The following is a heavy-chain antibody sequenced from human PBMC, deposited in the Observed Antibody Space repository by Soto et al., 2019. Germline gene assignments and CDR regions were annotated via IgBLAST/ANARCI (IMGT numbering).Heavy chain of an antibody. J-gene: IGHJ4*02. CDR1: GGSISSGGYY. Sequence: QVQLQESGPGLVKPSQTLSLTCTVSGGSISSGGYYWSWIRQQPGQVLEWIGYIYYSGSTYYNPSLKTRVNLSVDTSKNQLSLKLSSVTAADTAEYYCARDNLSVAGPYYVDYWGQGTLVTVSS. CDR2: IYYSGST. V-gene: IGHV4-31*03. CDR3: ARDNLSVAGPYYVDY. D-gene: IGHD6-19*01.